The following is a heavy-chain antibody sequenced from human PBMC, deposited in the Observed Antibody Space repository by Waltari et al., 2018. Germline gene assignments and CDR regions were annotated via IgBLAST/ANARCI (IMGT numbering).Heavy chain of an antibody. V-gene: IGHV1-69*01. D-gene: IGHD3-22*01. Sequence: QVQLVQSGAEVKKTGASVKVSCKDSGGTFSSYAISWVRRAPGQGLEGMGGIIPIFGTANDAQTFQGRVTITADESTSTAYMELSSLRSEDTAVYYCARLKYYYDSSGYYYDRWGQGTLVTVSS. CDR3: ARLKYYYDSSGYYYDR. CDR2: IIPIFGTA. CDR1: GGTFSSYA. J-gene: IGHJ4*02.